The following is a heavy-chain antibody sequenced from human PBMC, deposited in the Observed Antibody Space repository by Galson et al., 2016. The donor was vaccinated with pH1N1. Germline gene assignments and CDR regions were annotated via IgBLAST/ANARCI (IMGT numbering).Heavy chain of an antibody. V-gene: IGHV3-20*04. J-gene: IGHJ3*02. D-gene: IGHD3-10*01. CDR2: VIWNGGSP. CDR3: VRKNYGDAFDI. CDR1: GFTFNEYG. Sequence: SLRLSCAASGFTFNEYGMNWVRQAPGKGLEWVSGVIWNGGSPGYADSVKGRFTISRDNAKKSLYLQLNSSRAEDTAVYYCVRKNYGDAFDIGGRGTMVTVSS.